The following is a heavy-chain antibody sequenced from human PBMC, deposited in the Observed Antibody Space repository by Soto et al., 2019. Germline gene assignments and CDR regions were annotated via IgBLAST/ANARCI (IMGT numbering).Heavy chain of an antibody. V-gene: IGHV2-26*01. D-gene: IGHD4-17*01. CDR3: ARMDGDYNYYGLDV. CDR2: FFSDAER. Sequence: SGPTLVNPTETLTLTCSVSGFSLTNGRMGVSWIRQPPGKALEWLAHFFSDAERSYSTSMQSRLNMYKDSSGSQVVLTVTNMAPADTATYFCARMDGDYNYYGLDVWGHGIAVTVSS. J-gene: IGHJ6*02. CDR1: GFSLTNGRMG.